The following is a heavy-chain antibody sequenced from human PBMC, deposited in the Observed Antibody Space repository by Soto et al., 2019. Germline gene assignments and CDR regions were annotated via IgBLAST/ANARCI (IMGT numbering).Heavy chain of an antibody. CDR2: IYYSGST. Sequence: SETLSLTCTVSGGSISSGGYYLSWIRQHPGKGLEWIGYIYYSGSTYYNPSLKSRVTISVDTSKNQFSLKLSSVTAADTAVYYCARSPFGESFYYYYMDVWGKGTTVTVS. CDR3: ARSPFGESFYYYYMDV. D-gene: IGHD3-10*01. J-gene: IGHJ6*03. CDR1: GGSISSGGYY. V-gene: IGHV4-31*03.